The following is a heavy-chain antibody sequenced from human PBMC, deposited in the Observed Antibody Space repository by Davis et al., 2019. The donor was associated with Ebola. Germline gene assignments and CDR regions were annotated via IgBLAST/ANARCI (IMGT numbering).Heavy chain of an antibody. V-gene: IGHV1-46*01. CDR1: GYTFSTYY. CDR2: INPNTGNT. J-gene: IGHJ4*01. D-gene: IGHD3-16*01. CDR3: ARNLGGVMGITWGAVFDY. Sequence: ASVKVSCKTSGYTFSTYYIHWLRQAPGQGLEWMGVINPNTGNTVYAQKFQGRVTMSRDTSTSTMYMELSSLRSEDTAVYYCARNLGGVMGITWGAVFDYWGHGTLVTVSS.